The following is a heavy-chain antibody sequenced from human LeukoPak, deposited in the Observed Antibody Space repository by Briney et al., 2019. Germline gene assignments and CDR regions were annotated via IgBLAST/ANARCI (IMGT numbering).Heavy chain of an antibody. Sequence: SVKVSCKASGGTFSSYAISWVRQAPGQGLEWMGGIIPIFGTANYAQKFQGRVTITTDESTSTAYMELSSLRSEDTAVYYCARANYGDGPYYYYMDVWGKGTTVTVSS. CDR3: ARANYGDGPYYYYMDV. CDR2: IIPIFGTA. V-gene: IGHV1-69*05. D-gene: IGHD4-17*01. CDR1: GGTFSSYA. J-gene: IGHJ6*03.